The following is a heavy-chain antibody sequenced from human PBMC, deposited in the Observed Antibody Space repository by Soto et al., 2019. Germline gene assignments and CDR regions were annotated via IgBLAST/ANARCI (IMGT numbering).Heavy chain of an antibody. CDR3: GRGAYSITPRASVSRIDP. V-gene: IGHV4-30-2*01. CDR1: GGSISGGGYS. D-gene: IGHD2-8*01. J-gene: IGHJ5*02. Sequence: QLQLQESGSGLVMPSQTLSLTCAVSGGSISGGGYSSNWIRQPPGKGLEWIGYIYHRGSTYYNPSLRRRLTIAVDTSKSQFSLKLTSVTAAATALYYCGRGAYSITPRASVSRIDPWGQGTLVTVSS. CDR2: IYHRGST.